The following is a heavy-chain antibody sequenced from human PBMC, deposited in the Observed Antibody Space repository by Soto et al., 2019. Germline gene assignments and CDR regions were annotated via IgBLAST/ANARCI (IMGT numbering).Heavy chain of an antibody. CDR1: GGSISSSSYY. D-gene: IGHD3-22*01. V-gene: IGHV4-39*01. CDR2: IYYSGST. Sequence: SETLSLTCTVSGGSISSSSYYWDWIRQPPGKGLGWIGSIYYSGSTYYNPSLKSRVTISVDTSKNQFSLKLSSVTAADTAVYYCARRLYYDSSGFEGGGMDVWGQGTTVTVS. CDR3: ARRLYYDSSGFEGGGMDV. J-gene: IGHJ6*02.